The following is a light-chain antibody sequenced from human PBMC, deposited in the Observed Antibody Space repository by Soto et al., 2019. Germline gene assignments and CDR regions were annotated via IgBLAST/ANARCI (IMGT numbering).Light chain of an antibody. CDR3: SSYAASNNFYFV. V-gene: IGLV2-8*01. J-gene: IGLJ3*02. CDR2: EVT. CDR1: SSDVGGYNY. Sequence: QSVLTHPPSASGSPGQSVTISCTGTSSDVGGYNYVSWYQQYPGRAPKLMIYEVTKRPSGVPDRFSGSKSGNTASLTVSGLQAEDEPDYYCSSYAASNNFYFVFGGGTKLTVL.